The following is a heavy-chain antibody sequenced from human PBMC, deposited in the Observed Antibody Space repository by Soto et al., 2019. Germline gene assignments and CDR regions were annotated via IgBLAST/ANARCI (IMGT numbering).Heavy chain of an antibody. CDR3: ARDRGIVATIGYYYGMDV. V-gene: IGHV4-31*03. D-gene: IGHD5-12*01. J-gene: IGHJ6*02. CDR1: GGSISSGGYY. Sequence: KASETLSLTCTVSGGSISSGGYYWSWIRQHPGKGLEWIGYIYYSGSTYYNPSLKSRVTMSVDTSKNQFSLKLSSVTAADTAVYYCARDRGIVATIGYYYGMDVWGQGTTVTVSS. CDR2: IYYSGST.